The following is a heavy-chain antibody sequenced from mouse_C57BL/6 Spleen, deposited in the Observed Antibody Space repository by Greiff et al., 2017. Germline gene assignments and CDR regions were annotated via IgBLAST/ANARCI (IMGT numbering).Heavy chain of an antibody. CDR3: ARSRYYYGSSSNWYFDV. D-gene: IGHD1-1*01. Sequence: QVQLKPPGAELVRPGSSVKLSCKASGYTFTSYWMHWVKQRPIQGLEWIGNIDPSDSETHYNQKFKDKATLTVDKSSSTAYMQLSSLTSEDSAVYYCARSRYYYGSSSNWYFDVWGTGTTVTVSS. CDR2: IDPSDSET. V-gene: IGHV1-52*01. J-gene: IGHJ1*03. CDR1: GYTFTSYW.